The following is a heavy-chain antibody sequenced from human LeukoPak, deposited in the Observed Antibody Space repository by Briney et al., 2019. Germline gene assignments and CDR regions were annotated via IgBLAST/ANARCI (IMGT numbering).Heavy chain of an antibody. V-gene: IGHV1-2*02. CDR1: GYTFTAYY. J-gene: IGHJ4*02. CDR2: VSPNNGGT. CDR3: ARSDVLYASQGEARYFNH. Sequence: ASVKVSCKASGYTFTAYYIHWVRQAPGQRLEWMGWVSPNNGGTNYAQKFQGRVTMTRDTSISTLYMDLNSLRSDDTAVYYCARSDVLYASQGEARYFNHWGQGTLVIVSS. D-gene: IGHD3-16*01.